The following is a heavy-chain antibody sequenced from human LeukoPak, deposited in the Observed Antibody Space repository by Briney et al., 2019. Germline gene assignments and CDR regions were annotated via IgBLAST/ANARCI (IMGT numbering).Heavy chain of an antibody. J-gene: IGHJ4*02. V-gene: IGHV4-59*01. CDR3: ARGGWSLDY. CDR1: GGSMSSFY. CDR2: IYYSGST. D-gene: IGHD6-19*01. Sequence: SETLSLTCTVPGGSMSSFYWSWFRQPPGKSLEWIGYIYYSGSTNYNPSLKSRVTISVDTSKNHFSLNLTSVTAADTAVYYCARGGWSLDYWGQGTLVTVSS.